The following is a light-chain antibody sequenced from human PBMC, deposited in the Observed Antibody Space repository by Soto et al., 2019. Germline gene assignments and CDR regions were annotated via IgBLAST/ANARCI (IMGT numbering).Light chain of an antibody. CDR1: QPISIY. Sequence: DIQMTQSPASLSASVGDRVTLTCRASQPISIYLTWYQQKPGRAPKILIYAASRLRSGVPSRFSADGSGTDFTLTISSLQPEDFAAYYCLQSSNTPPYTFGPGTKVDIK. V-gene: IGKV1-39*01. CDR2: AAS. CDR3: LQSSNTPPYT. J-gene: IGKJ3*01.